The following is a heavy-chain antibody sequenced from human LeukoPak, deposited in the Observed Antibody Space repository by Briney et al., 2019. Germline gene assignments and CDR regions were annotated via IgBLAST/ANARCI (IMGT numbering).Heavy chain of an antibody. D-gene: IGHD1-1*01. V-gene: IGHV1-2*04. J-gene: IGHJ4*02. CDR1: GYTFTGYY. CDR3: ARGRYNWNAPPDY. CDR2: INPNSGGT. Sequence: GASVKVSCKASGYTFTGYYMHWVRQAPGQGLERMGWINPNSGGTNYAQKFQGWVTMTRDTSISTAYMELSRLRSDDTAVYYCARGRYNWNAPPDYWGQGTLVTVSS.